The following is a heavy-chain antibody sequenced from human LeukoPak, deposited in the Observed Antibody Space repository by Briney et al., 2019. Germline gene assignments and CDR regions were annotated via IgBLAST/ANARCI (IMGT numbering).Heavy chain of an antibody. D-gene: IGHD3-10*01. CDR1: GGSISSGGYS. V-gene: IGHV4-30-2*01. CDR3: ARSPSTYCYGSGSYYWKGYFDY. Sequence: PSQTLSLTCAVSGGSISSGGYSWSWIRQPPGKGLEWIGYIYHSGSTYYNPSLKSRVTISVDRSKNQFSLKLSSVTAADTAVYYCARSPSTYCYGSGSYYWKGYFDYWGQGTLVTVSS. J-gene: IGHJ4*02. CDR2: IYHSGST.